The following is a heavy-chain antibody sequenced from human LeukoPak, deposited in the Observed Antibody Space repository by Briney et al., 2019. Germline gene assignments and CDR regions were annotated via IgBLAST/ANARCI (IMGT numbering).Heavy chain of an antibody. D-gene: IGHD1-14*01. V-gene: IGHV1-69*06. CDR3: ARGTPQYLLFQH. CDR1: GYTFTSYD. Sequence: ASVKVSCKASGYTFTSYDINWVRQATGQGLEWMGGIIPIFGTANYAQKFQGRVTITADKSTSTAYMELSSLRSEDTAVYYCARGTPQYLLFQHWGQGTLVTVSS. J-gene: IGHJ1*01. CDR2: IIPIFGTA.